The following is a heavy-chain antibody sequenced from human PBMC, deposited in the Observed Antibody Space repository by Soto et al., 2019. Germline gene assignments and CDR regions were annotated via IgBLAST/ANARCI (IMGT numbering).Heavy chain of an antibody. J-gene: IGHJ4*02. CDR1: GYTFTGYY. CDR2: INPNSGGT. CDR3: ARDPHRFLELFDY. Sequence: ASVKVSCKASGYTFTGYYMHWVRQAPGQGLEWMGWINPNSGGTNYAQKFQGRVTMTRDTSISTAYMELSRLRSDDTAVYYCARDPHRFLELFDYWGQGTLVTVSS. D-gene: IGHD3-3*01. V-gene: IGHV1-2*02.